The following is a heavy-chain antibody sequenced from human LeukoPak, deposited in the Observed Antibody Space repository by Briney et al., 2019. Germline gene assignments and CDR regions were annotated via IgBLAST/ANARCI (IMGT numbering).Heavy chain of an antibody. D-gene: IGHD1-26*01. CDR2: INHSGST. CDR3: ARGWESRYFDY. V-gene: IGHV4-34*01. CDR1: AGSFSGYY. Sequence: PSETLSLTCAVYAGSFSGYYWSWIRQPPGKGLEWIGEINHSGSTNYNPSLKSRVTISVDTSKNQFSLKLSSVTAADTAVYYCARGWESRYFDYWGQGTLVTVSS. J-gene: IGHJ4*02.